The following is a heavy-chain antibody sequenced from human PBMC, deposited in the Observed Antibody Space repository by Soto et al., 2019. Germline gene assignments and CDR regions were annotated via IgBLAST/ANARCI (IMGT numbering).Heavy chain of an antibody. CDR3: AHSSHQIAAAGPLDY. V-gene: IGHV2-5*02. CDR1: ESSLRTMWED. D-gene: IGHD6-13*01. J-gene: IGHJ4*02. CDR2: IYWDDDK. Sequence: SPTLGNPTHTLTLTCTFSESSLRTMWEDLRWSHLHTGKALEWLALIYWDDDKRYSPSLKSRLTITKDTSKNQVVLTMTNMDPVDTATYYCAHSSHQIAAAGPLDYWGQGTLVTVSS.